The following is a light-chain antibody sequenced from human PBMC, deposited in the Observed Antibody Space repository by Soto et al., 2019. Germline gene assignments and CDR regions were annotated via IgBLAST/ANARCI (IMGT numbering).Light chain of an antibody. CDR1: QDVNIY. CDR2: GAS. Sequence: EILMTQSPATLSVSPGERATLSCRASQDVNIYLAWYQQKHGQAPRLLISGASTRATGIPARFSGSGCGTEFTLTISSLQSEDVAVYYCQQYGNWPLTFGGGTNVEIK. V-gene: IGKV3D-15*01. CDR3: QQYGNWPLT. J-gene: IGKJ4*01.